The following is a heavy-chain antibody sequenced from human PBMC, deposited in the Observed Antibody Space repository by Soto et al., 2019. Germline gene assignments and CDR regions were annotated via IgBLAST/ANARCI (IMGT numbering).Heavy chain of an antibody. J-gene: IGHJ4*02. D-gene: IGHD6-19*01. CDR3: ARHYGSIAVAFEY. Sequence: PGESLKISCKGSGYSFTSYWISCVRQMPGKGLEWMGRIDPSDSYTNYSPSFQGHVTISADKSISTAYLQWSSLKASDTAMYYCARHYGSIAVAFEYWGKGTLVTVS. V-gene: IGHV5-10-1*01. CDR2: IDPSDSYT. CDR1: GYSFTSYW.